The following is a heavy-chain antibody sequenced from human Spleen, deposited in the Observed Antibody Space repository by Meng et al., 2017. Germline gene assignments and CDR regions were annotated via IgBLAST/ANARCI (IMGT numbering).Heavy chain of an antibody. Sequence: QVQLQESGPGLVKPSQTLSLTCTVSGDSISSGAYYWSWVRQLPGRGLEWIGYTYHSGTAYYNPSLKSRVTISVDTSENQFSLSLSSVTAADTAVYYCARGVDESSGYYYVGWGQGTLVTVSS. V-gene: IGHV4-30-4*01. J-gene: IGHJ4*02. D-gene: IGHD3-22*01. CDR2: TYHSGTA. CDR3: ARGVDESSGYYYVG. CDR1: GDSISSGAYY.